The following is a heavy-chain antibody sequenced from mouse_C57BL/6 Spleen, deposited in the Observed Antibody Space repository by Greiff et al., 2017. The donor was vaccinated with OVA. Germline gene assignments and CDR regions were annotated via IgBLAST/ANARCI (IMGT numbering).Heavy chain of an antibody. V-gene: IGHV2-6*01. CDR3: ARRGFYYGSSDAMDY. CDR2: IWGVGST. CDR1: GFSFTSYG. Sequence: VQGVESGPGLVAPSQSLSITCTVSGFSFTSYGVDWVSQSPGTGLEWLGVIWGVGSTTYNSALKSRLSISKDNSKSQVFLKMNSLQTDDTAMYDCARRGFYYGSSDAMDYWGQGTSVTVSS. D-gene: IGHD1-1*01. J-gene: IGHJ4*01.